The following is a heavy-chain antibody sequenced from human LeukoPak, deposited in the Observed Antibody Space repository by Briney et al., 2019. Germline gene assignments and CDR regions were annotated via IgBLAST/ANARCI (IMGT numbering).Heavy chain of an antibody. D-gene: IGHD3-22*01. CDR2: ISAYNGNA. CDR3: ARDYYYDSSGYVDY. CDR1: GYTFTSYG. J-gene: IGHJ4*02. Sequence: GASVKVSCKASGYTFTSYGISWVRQAPGQGLEWMGLISAYNGNANYAQNLQGRITMTTDTSTSTAYMELTSLRSDDTAVYYCARDYYYDSSGYVDYWGQGTLVTVSS. V-gene: IGHV1-18*01.